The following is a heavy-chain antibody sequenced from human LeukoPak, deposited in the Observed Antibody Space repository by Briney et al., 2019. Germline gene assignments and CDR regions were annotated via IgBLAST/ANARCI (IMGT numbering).Heavy chain of an antibody. J-gene: IGHJ4*02. V-gene: IGHV3-23*01. CDR1: GFTFSSYA. Sequence: GGSLRLSCAASGFTFSSYAMSWVRQAPGKGLERVSSITGSGGSTYYADSVKGRFTISRDNSKNTLHLQMKSLRAEDTAVYYCAKVYSIDAYNYPFDYWGQGTLVSVSS. D-gene: IGHD5-24*01. CDR2: ITGSGGST. CDR3: AKVYSIDAYNYPFDY.